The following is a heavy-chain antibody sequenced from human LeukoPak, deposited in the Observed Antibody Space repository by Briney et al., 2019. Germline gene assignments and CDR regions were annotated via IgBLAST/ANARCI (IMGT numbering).Heavy chain of an antibody. D-gene: IGHD5-24*01. CDR3: ARDRRDGYNYVDY. CDR1: VYTFTVYY. Sequence: ASVTVSFKASVYTFTVYYMHWVRQAPGQGLGWMGWINPNSGGTNYAQKLQGRVTMTRGTSISTAYMELSRLRSDDTAVYYCARDRRDGYNYVDYWGQGTLVTVSS. J-gene: IGHJ4*02. CDR2: INPNSGGT. V-gene: IGHV1-2*02.